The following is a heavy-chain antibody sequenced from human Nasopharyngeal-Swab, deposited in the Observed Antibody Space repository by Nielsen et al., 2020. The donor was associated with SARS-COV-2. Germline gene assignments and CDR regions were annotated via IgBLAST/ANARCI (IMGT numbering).Heavy chain of an antibody. CDR3: ARDFWNDAFDI. D-gene: IGHD3-3*01. CDR1: GVTVSSNY. Sequence: GESPKISCAASGVTVSSNYMSWVRQAPGKGLEWVSVIYSGGSTYYADSVKGRFTISRDNSKNTLYLQMNSLRAEDTAVYYCARDFWNDAFDIWGQGTMVTVSS. CDR2: IYSGGST. J-gene: IGHJ3*02. V-gene: IGHV3-53*01.